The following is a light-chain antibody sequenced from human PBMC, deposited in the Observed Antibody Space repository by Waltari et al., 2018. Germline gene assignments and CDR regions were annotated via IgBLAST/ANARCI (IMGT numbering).Light chain of an antibody. CDR1: QDIRND. Sequence: AIQMTQSPSSLSASVGDRITITCRASQDIRNDVGWYQQKPGEAPKLLIYAASMLQSGVPSNFSGSGSGTEFTLTISSLQPEDFATYYCLQYYNYPRTFGQGTKVEIK. CDR2: AAS. J-gene: IGKJ1*01. CDR3: LQYYNYPRT. V-gene: IGKV1-6*01.